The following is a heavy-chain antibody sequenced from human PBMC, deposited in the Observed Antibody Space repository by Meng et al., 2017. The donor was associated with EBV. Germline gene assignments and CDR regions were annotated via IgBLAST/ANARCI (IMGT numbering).Heavy chain of an antibody. V-gene: IGHV4-39*01. CDR1: GDSISSRSYY. D-gene: IGHD3-3*01. Sequence: QLQLYQSVTGLGKPSETLSLTCTVAGDSISSRSYYWGWIRQSPGKGLEWLGNVYYSGNSCYNPSLKSRVTISVDTSKNQFYLKLISVTAADTAVYFCARVSFYDYWSGYSFNWFDTWGQGPLGTVGS. CDR3: ARVSFYDYWSGYSFNWFDT. J-gene: IGHJ5*02. CDR2: VYYSGNS.